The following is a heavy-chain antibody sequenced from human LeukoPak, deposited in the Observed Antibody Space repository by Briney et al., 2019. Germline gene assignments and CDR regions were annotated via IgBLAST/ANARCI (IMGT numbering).Heavy chain of an antibody. V-gene: IGHV1-69*05. CDR2: IFPIFATA. CDR3: ARESGSYEAYFDY. CDR1: GGTFSSYA. J-gene: IGHJ4*02. D-gene: IGHD1-26*01. Sequence: SVKVSCKASGGTFSSYAISWVRQAPGQGLEWMGRIFPIFATANYAQKFQGRVTITTDESTSTAYMELSSLRSEDTAVYYCARESGSYEAYFDYWGQGTLVTVSS.